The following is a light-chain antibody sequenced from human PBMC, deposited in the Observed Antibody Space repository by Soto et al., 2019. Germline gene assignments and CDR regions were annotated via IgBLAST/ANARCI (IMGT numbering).Light chain of an antibody. Sequence: QSALTQPASVSGSPGQSITISCTGTSSDVGGYNYVSWYQQHPGKAPKLMIYDVSNRPSGVSNRFPGSKSGNTASLTISRLQAEDEADYYCSSYTSSSTVVFGGGTKLTVL. CDR2: DVS. CDR1: SSDVGGYNY. V-gene: IGLV2-14*01. CDR3: SSYTSSSTVV. J-gene: IGLJ2*01.